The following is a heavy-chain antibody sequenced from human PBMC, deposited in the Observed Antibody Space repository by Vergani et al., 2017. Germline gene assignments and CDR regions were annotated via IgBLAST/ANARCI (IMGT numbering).Heavy chain of an antibody. V-gene: IGHV1-69-2*01. CDR2: IYPDHGET. CDR1: VYTFSDYY. Sequence: EVQLVQSGAEVKNPRATVNISCKVSVYTFSDYYMHWLQHAPGKGVHWMGLIYPDHGETIYAERFQGRIIITADKSTDTFYMELSTLRSEDTALYLCLTEGHDDGSDWGQGSLVIVYS. D-gene: IGHD3-16*01. J-gene: IGHJ4*02. CDR3: LTEGHDDGSD.